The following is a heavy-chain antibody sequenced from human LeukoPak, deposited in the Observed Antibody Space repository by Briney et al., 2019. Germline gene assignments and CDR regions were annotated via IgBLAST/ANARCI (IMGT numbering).Heavy chain of an antibody. V-gene: IGHV3-7*01. CDR3: ARVYYYGSGSYKY. CDR1: GFTFSSYS. J-gene: IGHJ4*02. CDR2: IKQDGSEK. Sequence: GGSLRLSCAASGFTFSSYSMNWVRQAPGKGLEWVANIKQDGSEKYYVDSVKGRFAISRDNAKNSLYLQMNSLRAEDTAVYYCARVYYYGSGSYKYWGQGTLVTVSS. D-gene: IGHD3-10*01.